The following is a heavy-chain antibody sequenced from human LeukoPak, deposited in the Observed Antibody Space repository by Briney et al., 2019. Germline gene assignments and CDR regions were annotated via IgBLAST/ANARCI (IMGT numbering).Heavy chain of an antibody. Sequence: SGGSLRLSCAASGFTFSSYAMHWVRQAPGKGLEWVSSISSSSSYIYYADSVKGRFTISRDNAKNSLYLQMNSLRAEDTAVYYCAREVLAGYFDYWGQGTLVTVSS. CDR3: AREVLAGYFDY. CDR2: ISSSSSYI. J-gene: IGHJ4*02. V-gene: IGHV3-21*01. CDR1: GFTFSSYA.